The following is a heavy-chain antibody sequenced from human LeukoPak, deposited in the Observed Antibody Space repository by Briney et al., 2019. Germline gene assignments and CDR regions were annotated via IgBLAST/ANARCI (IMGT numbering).Heavy chain of an antibody. CDR2: ISSSGSTI. Sequence: GGSLRLSCAASGFTFSDYYMSWIRQAPGKGLEWVSYISSSGSTIYYADSVKGRFTISRDNAKNSLYLQMNSLRAEDTAVYYCARDMGVFFKYAYYYYGMDVWGQGTTVTVSS. V-gene: IGHV3-11*01. J-gene: IGHJ6*02. D-gene: IGHD3-16*01. CDR3: ARDMGVFFKYAYYYYGMDV. CDR1: GFTFSDYY.